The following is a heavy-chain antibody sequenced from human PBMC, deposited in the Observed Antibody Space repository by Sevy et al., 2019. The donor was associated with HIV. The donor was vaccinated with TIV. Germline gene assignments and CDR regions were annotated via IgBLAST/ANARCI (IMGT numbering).Heavy chain of an antibody. D-gene: IGHD1-26*01. CDR3: AKDRVWELGDAFDI. V-gene: IGHV3-23*01. CDR2: LSGNGGST. CDR1: GFTFSSYA. Sequence: GGSLRISCAASGFTFSSYAMNWVRQAPGKGLEWVSGLSGNGGSTNYADSVKGRFTISRDNSKNTLYLQMNSLRAEDTAIYYCAKDRVWELGDAFDIWGQGTMVTVSS. J-gene: IGHJ3*02.